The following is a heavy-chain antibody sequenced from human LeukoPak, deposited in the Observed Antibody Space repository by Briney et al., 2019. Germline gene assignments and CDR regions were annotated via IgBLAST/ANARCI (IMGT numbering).Heavy chain of an antibody. D-gene: IGHD6-13*01. CDR1: GFTFSSYS. Sequence: GGSLRLSCTASGFTFSSYSMSWVRQGPGTGLEWVSAISGSGDTTFYADSVKGRFTISRDNSKKTLYLQVNSLRVEDTAVYYCARTLVAAPGSKGGPWGQGTLVTVSS. CDR2: ISGSGDTT. CDR3: ARTLVAAPGSKGGP. V-gene: IGHV3-23*01. J-gene: IGHJ5*02.